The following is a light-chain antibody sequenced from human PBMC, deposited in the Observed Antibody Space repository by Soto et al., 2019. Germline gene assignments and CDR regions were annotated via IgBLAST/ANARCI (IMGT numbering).Light chain of an antibody. CDR1: SSDVGGYNY. J-gene: IGLJ2*01. V-gene: IGLV2-14*01. CDR2: DVS. Sequence: QSALTQPASVSGSPGQSITISCTGTSSDVGGYNYVSWYQQHPGKAPKLMIYDVSNRPSGVSNRFSGSKSGNTASLTISGLQAEDEADYYCSSYTSSSCVVFGGGTSSPS. CDR3: SSYTSSSCVV.